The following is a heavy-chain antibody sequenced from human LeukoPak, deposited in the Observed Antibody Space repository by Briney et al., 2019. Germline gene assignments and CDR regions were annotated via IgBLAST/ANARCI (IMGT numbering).Heavy chain of an antibody. CDR3: ARELRNDFWSGYFVY. V-gene: IGHV1-69*13. CDR1: GGTFGVNA. Sequence: SVKVSCKASGGTFGVNAIHWVRQAPGQGLEWMGDIVPIFGTANYAQKFQGRVTITADESTSTAYMELSSLRSEDTAVYYCARELRNDFWSGYFVYWGQGTLVTVSP. D-gene: IGHD3-3*01. J-gene: IGHJ4*02. CDR2: IVPIFGTA.